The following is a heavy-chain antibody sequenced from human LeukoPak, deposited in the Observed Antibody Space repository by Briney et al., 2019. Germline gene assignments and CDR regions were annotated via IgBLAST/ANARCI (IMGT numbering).Heavy chain of an antibody. CDR2: INHSGST. Sequence: SETLSLTCAVYGGSFSGYYWSWIRQPPGKGLEWIGEINHSGSTYYNPSLKSRVTISVDASTNQFSLKLSSVTAADTAVYYCARGRVSSTRQRRSDYYYMDVWGKGTTVTVSS. CDR3: ARGRVSSTRQRRSDYYYMDV. D-gene: IGHD2-2*01. V-gene: IGHV4-34*01. CDR1: GGSFSGYY. J-gene: IGHJ6*03.